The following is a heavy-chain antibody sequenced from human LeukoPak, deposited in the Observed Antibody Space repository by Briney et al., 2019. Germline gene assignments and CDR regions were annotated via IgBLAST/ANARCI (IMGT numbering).Heavy chain of an antibody. CDR2: IYYSGST. D-gene: IGHD6-6*01. J-gene: IGHJ5*02. CDR3: ARQTKSIAARRNWFDP. Sequence: SETLSLTCTVSGGSISNSSYYWGWIRQPPGKGLGWIGSIYYSGSTYYNPSLKSRVTISVDTSKNQFSLKLSSVTAADTAVYYCARQTKSIAARRNWFDPWGQGTLVTVSS. CDR1: GGSISNSSYY. V-gene: IGHV4-39*01.